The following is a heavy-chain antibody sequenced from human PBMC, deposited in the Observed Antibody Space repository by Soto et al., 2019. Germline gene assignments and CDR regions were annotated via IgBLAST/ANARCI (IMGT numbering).Heavy chain of an antibody. CDR2: IWYDGSNK. CDR3: ARGLSGYYYYYGMDV. Sequence: QVQLVESGGGAVQPGRSLRLSCAASGFTFSSYGMHWVRQASGKGLEWVAVIWYDGSNKYYADSVKGRFTISRDNSKNTLYLQMNRLRAEDTAVYYCARGLSGYYYYYGMDVWGQGTTVTVSS. J-gene: IGHJ6*02. V-gene: IGHV3-33*01. CDR1: GFTFSSYG. D-gene: IGHD3-16*02.